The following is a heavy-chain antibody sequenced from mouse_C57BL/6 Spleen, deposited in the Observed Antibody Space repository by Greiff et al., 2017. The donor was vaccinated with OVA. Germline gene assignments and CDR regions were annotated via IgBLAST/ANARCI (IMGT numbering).Heavy chain of an antibody. CDR1: GFTFSDYG. CDR3: ARTGLRREDWFAY. V-gene: IGHV5-17*01. CDR2: ISSGSSTI. Sequence: EVHLVESGGGLVKPGGSLKLSCAASGFTFSDYGMHWVRQAPEKGLEWVAYISSGSSTIYYADTVKGRFTISRDNAKNTLFLQMTSLRSEDTAMYYCARTGLRREDWFAYWGQGTLVTVSA. J-gene: IGHJ3*01. D-gene: IGHD2-4*01.